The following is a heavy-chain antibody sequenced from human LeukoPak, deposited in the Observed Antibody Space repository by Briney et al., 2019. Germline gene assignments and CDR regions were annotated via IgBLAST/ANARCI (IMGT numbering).Heavy chain of an antibody. J-gene: IGHJ6*02. CDR1: GGSLSSSSHY. Sequence: SETLSLTCTVAGGSLSSSSHYWGWIRQPPGKGLGWIGNIYHDGSTYYNPSLRSRVTISVDTSKNQFSVKLSSVTAADTAVYYCARHHYDALYGMDVWGQGTTITVSS. CDR2: IYHDGST. D-gene: IGHD3-22*01. V-gene: IGHV4-39*01. CDR3: ARHHYDALYGMDV.